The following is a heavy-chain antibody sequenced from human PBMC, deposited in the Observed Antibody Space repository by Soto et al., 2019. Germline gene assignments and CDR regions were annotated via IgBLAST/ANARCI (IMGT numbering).Heavy chain of an antibody. D-gene: IGHD3-3*01. CDR3: ARENYDFWSGYYLDY. Sequence: ASVKVSCKASGYTFTSYAMHWVRQAPGQRLEWMGWINAGNGNTKYSQKFQGRVTITRDTSASTAYMELSSLRSEDTAVYYCARENYDFWSGYYLDYWGQGTLVTVSS. CDR2: INAGNGNT. CDR1: GYTFTSYA. V-gene: IGHV1-3*01. J-gene: IGHJ4*02.